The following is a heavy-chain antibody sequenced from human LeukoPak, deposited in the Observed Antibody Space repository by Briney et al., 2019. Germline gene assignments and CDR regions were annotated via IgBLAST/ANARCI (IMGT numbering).Heavy chain of an antibody. D-gene: IGHD6-13*01. CDR2: IYYSGST. V-gene: IGHV4-39*01. J-gene: IGHJ4*02. CDR3: ARGVGQQLAFDY. Sequence: SETLSLTCTVSGVSISSSSYYWGWIRQPPGKGLEWIGSIYYSGSTYYNPSLKSRVTISVDTSKNQFSLKLSSVTAADTAVYYCARGVGQQLAFDYWGQGTLVTVSS. CDR1: GVSISSSSYY.